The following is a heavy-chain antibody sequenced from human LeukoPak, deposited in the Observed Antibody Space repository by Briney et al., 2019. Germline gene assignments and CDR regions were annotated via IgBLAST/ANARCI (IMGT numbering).Heavy chain of an antibody. J-gene: IGHJ6*03. CDR1: GYTFTSYG. V-gene: IGHV1-18*01. CDR2: ISAYNGNT. D-gene: IGHD3/OR15-3a*01. CDR3: ARVPRMILEELGYYYYYYYMDV. Sequence: ASVKVSCKASGYTFTSYGISWVRQAPGQGREWMEWISAYNGNTNYAQKLQGRVTMTTDTSTSIAYMELRSLRCDDTAVYYCARVPRMILEELGYYYYYYYMDVGGKGTTVTVSS.